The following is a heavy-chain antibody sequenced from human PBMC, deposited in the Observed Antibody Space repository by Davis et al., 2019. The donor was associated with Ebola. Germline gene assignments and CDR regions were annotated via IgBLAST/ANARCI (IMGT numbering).Heavy chain of an antibody. D-gene: IGHD2-8*02. Sequence: SSVKVSCKASGYTFTSYGISWVRQAPGQGLEWMGWISAYNGNTNYAQKLQGRVTMTTDTSTSTAYMELRSLRSDDTAVYYCARDWDYCTGGVCYWHYFDYWGQGTLVTVSS. J-gene: IGHJ4*02. CDR2: ISAYNGNT. CDR3: ARDWDYCTGGVCYWHYFDY. V-gene: IGHV1-18*01. CDR1: GYTFTSYG.